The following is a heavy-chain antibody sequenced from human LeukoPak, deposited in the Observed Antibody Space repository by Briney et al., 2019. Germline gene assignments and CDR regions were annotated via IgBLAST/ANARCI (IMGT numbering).Heavy chain of an antibody. Sequence: GVSLRLSCAASGFTFSSYWMSWVRQAPGKGLEWVANIKQDGSEKYYVDSVKGRFTISRDNAKNSLYLQMNSLRAEDTAVYYCARLLEYYYESSGYMHYWGQGTLVTVSS. V-gene: IGHV3-7*01. D-gene: IGHD3-22*01. CDR1: GFTFSSYW. CDR2: IKQDGSEK. J-gene: IGHJ4*02. CDR3: ARLLEYYYESSGYMHY.